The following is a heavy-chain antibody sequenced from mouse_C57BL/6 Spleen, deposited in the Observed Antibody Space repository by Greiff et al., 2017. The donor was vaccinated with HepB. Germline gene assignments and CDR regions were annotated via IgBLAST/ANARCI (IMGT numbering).Heavy chain of an antibody. Sequence: EVQLVESGGGLVQPGGSMKLSCAASGFTFSDAWMDWVRQSPEKGLEWVAEIRNKANNHATYYAESVKGRFTISRDDSKSSVYLQMNSLRAEDTGIYYCTSRRSTMVTTGFAYWGQGTLVTVSA. CDR1: GFTFSDAW. CDR2: IRNKANNHAT. V-gene: IGHV6-6*01. D-gene: IGHD2-2*01. J-gene: IGHJ3*01. CDR3: TSRRSTMVTTGFAY.